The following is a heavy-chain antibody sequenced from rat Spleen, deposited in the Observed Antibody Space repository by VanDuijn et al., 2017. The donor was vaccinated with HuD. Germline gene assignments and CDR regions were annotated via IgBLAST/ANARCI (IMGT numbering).Heavy chain of an antibody. CDR3: ATQDYDGTYYYGWFAH. CDR1: GFTFSDYN. D-gene: IGHD1-12*02. Sequence: EVQLVESGGGLVQPGRSMKLSCAASGFTFSDYNMAWVRQAPKKGLEWVATIIYDGSRTYYRDSVKGRFTISRDNAKSTLNVQMDSLRSEDTSTYYCATQDYDGTYYYGWFAHWGQGTLVTVSS. V-gene: IGHV5S10*01. CDR2: IIYDGSRT. J-gene: IGHJ3*01.